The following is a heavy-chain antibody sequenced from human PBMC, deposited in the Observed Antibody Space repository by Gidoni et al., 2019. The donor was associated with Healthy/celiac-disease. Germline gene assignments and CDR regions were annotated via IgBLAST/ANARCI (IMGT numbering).Heavy chain of an antibody. CDR2: IYTSGST. CDR1: GGSISSGSYY. D-gene: IGHD2-8*01. Sequence: QVQLQESGPGLVKPSQTLSLTCTASGGSISSGSYYWSWIRQPAGKGLEWIGRIYTSGSTNYNPSLKSRVTISVDTSKNQFSLKLSSVTAADTAVYYCARDSYEGDWFDPWGQGTLVTVSS. J-gene: IGHJ5*02. V-gene: IGHV4-61*02. CDR3: ARDSYEGDWFDP.